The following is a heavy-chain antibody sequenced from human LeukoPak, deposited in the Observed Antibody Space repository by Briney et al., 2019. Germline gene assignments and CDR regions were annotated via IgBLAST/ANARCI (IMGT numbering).Heavy chain of an antibody. J-gene: IGHJ1*01. CDR2: IRTKADNYAP. Sequence: PGGSLRLSCAASGFNFSGSTMHWVRQASGKGLEWVARIRTKADNYAPAYAASVTGRFTISRDDSQNMAYLQMNSLKIEDTARYYCASGPTGWTEYFQHWGQGILLTVSS. CDR1: GFNFSGST. CDR3: ASGPTGWTEYFQH. D-gene: IGHD6-19*01. V-gene: IGHV3-73*01.